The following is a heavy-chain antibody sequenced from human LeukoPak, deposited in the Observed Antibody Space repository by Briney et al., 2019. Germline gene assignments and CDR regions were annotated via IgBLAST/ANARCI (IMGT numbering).Heavy chain of an antibody. Sequence: GGSLRLSCAASGFTFSSYGMHWVRQAPGKGLEWVAVIWYGGSNKYYADSVKGRFTISRDNSKNTLYLQMNSLRAEDTAVYYCAREDYYDSSTTGFDYWGQGTLVTVSS. CDR2: IWYGGSNK. V-gene: IGHV3-33*01. CDR3: AREDYYDSSTTGFDY. J-gene: IGHJ4*02. CDR1: GFTFSSYG. D-gene: IGHD3-22*01.